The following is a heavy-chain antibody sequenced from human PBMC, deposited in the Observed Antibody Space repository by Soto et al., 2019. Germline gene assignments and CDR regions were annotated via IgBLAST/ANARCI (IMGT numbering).Heavy chain of an antibody. Sequence: ASVKVSCKPSGYSFSNFYVHWVRQAPGQGLEWMGIIDPSSGTTSYTQKFQERVTMTRDTSMSTVYMELSRLRSEDTAVYYCARGAVVVPNGLIAGMDVWGRGTTFTVSS. D-gene: IGHD2-15*01. V-gene: IGHV1-46*01. J-gene: IGHJ6*02. CDR1: GYSFSNFY. CDR3: ARGAVVVPNGLIAGMDV. CDR2: IDPSSGTT.